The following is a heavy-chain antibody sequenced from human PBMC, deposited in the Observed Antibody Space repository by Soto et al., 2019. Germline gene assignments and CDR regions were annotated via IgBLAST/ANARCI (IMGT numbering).Heavy chain of an antibody. CDR1: GYTFTGYY. CDR2: INPNSGGT. Sequence: ASVKVSCKASGYTFTGYYMHWARQAPGQGLEWMGWINPNSGGTNYAQKFQGRVTMTRDTSISTAYMELSRLRSDDTAVYYCARVEAVAGTIGYWGQGTLVTVSS. CDR3: ARVEAVAGTIGY. J-gene: IGHJ4*02. D-gene: IGHD6-19*01. V-gene: IGHV1-2*02.